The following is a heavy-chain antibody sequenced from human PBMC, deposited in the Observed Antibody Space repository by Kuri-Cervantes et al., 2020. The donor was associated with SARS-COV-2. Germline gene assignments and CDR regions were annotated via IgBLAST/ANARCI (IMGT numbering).Heavy chain of an antibody. CDR3: ARVGFGDYEIDY. J-gene: IGHJ4*02. CDR1: GYTFTGYY. CDR2: INPNSGGT. Sequence: ASVKVSCKASGYTFTGYYMHWVRQAPGQGLEWMGWINPNSGGTNYAQKFQGRVTMTRDTSINTAYMELSRLRSDDTAVYYCARVGFGDYEIDYWGQETLVTVSS. D-gene: IGHD4-17*01. V-gene: IGHV1-2*02.